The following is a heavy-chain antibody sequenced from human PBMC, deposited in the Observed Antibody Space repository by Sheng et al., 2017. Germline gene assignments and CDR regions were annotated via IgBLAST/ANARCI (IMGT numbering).Heavy chain of an antibody. J-gene: IGHJ6*03. D-gene: IGHD3-3*01. V-gene: IGHV1-69*13. Sequence: QVQLVQSGAEVKKPGSSVKVSCKASGDTFSSYAISWVRQAPGQGLEWMGGIIPIFGIANYAQKFQGRVRITADESTNTAYMELSSLRSEDTDVYYCARTTFFGGIPTPRAGYMDVWGQGP. CDR2: IIPIFGIA. CDR1: GDTFSSYA. CDR3: ARTTFFGGIPTPRAGYMDV.